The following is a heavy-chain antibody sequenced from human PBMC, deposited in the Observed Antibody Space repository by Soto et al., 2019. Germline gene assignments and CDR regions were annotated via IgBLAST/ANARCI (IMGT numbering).Heavy chain of an antibody. J-gene: IGHJ4*02. CDR2: ISSSSRYI. V-gene: IGHV3-21*01. Sequence: PGGSLRLSCAASGFTFSTYSMNWVRQAPGKGLEWVSSISSSSRYIYYADSVKGRFTISRDNAKNSLYLQMNSLRAEDTAVYYCARDPNRLQDYFDYWGQGNMVTVSS. D-gene: IGHD4-4*01. CDR1: GFTFSTYS. CDR3: ARDPNRLQDYFDY.